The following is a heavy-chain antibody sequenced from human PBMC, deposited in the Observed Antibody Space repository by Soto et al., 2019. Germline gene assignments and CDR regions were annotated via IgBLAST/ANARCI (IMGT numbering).Heavy chain of an antibody. Sequence: SETLSLTCTVSGGSISSGGYYWSWIRQHPGKGLEWIGYIYYSGSTYYNPSLKSRVTISVDTSKSQFSLKLSSVTAADTAVYYCARGTVYDFWSGYYSFYFDYWGQGTLVTVSS. CDR2: IYYSGST. CDR3: ARGTVYDFWSGYYSFYFDY. V-gene: IGHV4-31*03. J-gene: IGHJ4*02. CDR1: GGSISSGGYY. D-gene: IGHD3-3*01.